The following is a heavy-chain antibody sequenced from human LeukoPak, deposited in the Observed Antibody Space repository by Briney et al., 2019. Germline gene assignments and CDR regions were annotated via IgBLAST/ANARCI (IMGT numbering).Heavy chain of an antibody. CDR3: ARGKRRIVGTRNWFDP. D-gene: IGHD1-26*01. Sequence: SETLSLTCTVSGGSISSYYWSWIRQPPGKGLEWIGYIYYSGSTNYNPSLKSRVTISVDTSKNQFSLKLSSVTAADTAVYYCARGKRRIVGTRNWFDPWGQGTLVPVSS. J-gene: IGHJ5*02. CDR1: GGSISSYY. V-gene: IGHV4-59*12. CDR2: IYYSGST.